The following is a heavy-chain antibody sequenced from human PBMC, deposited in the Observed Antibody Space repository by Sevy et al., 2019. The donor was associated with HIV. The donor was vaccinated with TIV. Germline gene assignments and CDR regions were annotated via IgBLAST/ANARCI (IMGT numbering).Heavy chain of an antibody. D-gene: IGHD3-22*01. J-gene: IGHJ6*02. Sequence: GGSLILSCAASGFTFSSYGMHWVRQAPGKGLEWVAVIWYDGSNKYYADSVKGRFTISRDNSKNTLYLQMNSLRAEDTAVYYCARDRYYDSSGYPSHDGMDIWGQGTTVTVSS. V-gene: IGHV3-33*01. CDR3: ARDRYYDSSGYPSHDGMDI. CDR2: IWYDGSNK. CDR1: GFTFSSYG.